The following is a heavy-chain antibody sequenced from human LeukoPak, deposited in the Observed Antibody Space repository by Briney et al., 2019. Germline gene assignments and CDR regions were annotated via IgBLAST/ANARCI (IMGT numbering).Heavy chain of an antibody. J-gene: IGHJ4*02. V-gene: IGHV4-4*07. D-gene: IGHD5-18*01. CDR3: VSGYRYGFGY. Sequence: SETLSLTCTVPGGSISSYYWSWIRQPAGKGLEWIGRVYTSGNTNYNPSLKSRVTMSLDTSKNQLSLKLSSVTAADTAIYYCVSGYRYGFGYWGQGTLVTVSS. CDR2: VYTSGNT. CDR1: GGSISSYY.